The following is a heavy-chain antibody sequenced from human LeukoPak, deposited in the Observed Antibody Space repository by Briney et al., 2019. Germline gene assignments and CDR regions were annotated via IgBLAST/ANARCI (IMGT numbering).Heavy chain of an antibody. J-gene: IGHJ5*02. Sequence: ASVKVSCKASGYTFTSYYMHWVRQAPGQGLEWMGWISAYNGNTNYAQKLQGRVTMTTDTSTSTAYMELRSLRSDDTAVYYCARVRSSGLAVAWGQGTLVTVSS. CDR3: ARVRSSGLAVA. V-gene: IGHV1-18*04. D-gene: IGHD6-19*01. CDR2: ISAYNGNT. CDR1: GYTFTSYY.